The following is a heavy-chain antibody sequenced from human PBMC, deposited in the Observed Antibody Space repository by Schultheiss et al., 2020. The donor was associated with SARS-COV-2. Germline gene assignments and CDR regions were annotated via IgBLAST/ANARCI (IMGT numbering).Heavy chain of an antibody. CDR1: GGSISSYY. Sequence: SETLSLTCTVSGGSISSYYWSWIRQPPGKGLEWIGYIYYSGSTNYNPSLKSRVTISVDTSKNQFSLKLSSVTAADTAVYYCARDMYCSSTSCYRDWFDPWGQGTLVTVSS. CDR3: ARDMYCSSTSCYRDWFDP. V-gene: IGHV4-59*12. J-gene: IGHJ5*02. CDR2: IYYSGST. D-gene: IGHD2-2*01.